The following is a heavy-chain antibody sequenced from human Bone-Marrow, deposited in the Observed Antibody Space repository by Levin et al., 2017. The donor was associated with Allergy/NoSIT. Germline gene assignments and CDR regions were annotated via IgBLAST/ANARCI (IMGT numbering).Heavy chain of an antibody. CDR3: TREDGYVFDY. V-gene: IGHV4-31*03. J-gene: IGHJ4*02. Sequence: SQTLSLTCSLSGGSISTGGFHWSWVRQRPGKGLEWIGYIYYSGNTYYNPSLQSRLSISIDTSKNQFSLRLTSVTAADTAVYYCTREDGYVFDYWGQGTLVTVSS. D-gene: IGHD5-24*01. CDR1: GGSISTGGFH. CDR2: IYYSGNT.